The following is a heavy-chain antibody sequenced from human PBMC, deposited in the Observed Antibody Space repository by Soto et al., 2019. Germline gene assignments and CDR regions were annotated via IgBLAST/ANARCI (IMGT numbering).Heavy chain of an antibody. CDR2: IYYSGST. J-gene: IGHJ5*02. CDR1: GGSISSYY. CDR3: ARGAFYDFWSGSQRGNWFDP. V-gene: IGHV4-59*01. Sequence: SETLSLTCTVSGGSISSYYWSWIRQPPGKGLEWIGYIYYSGSTNYNPSLKSRVTISVDTSKNQFSLKLSSVTAADTAVYYCARGAFYDFWSGSQRGNWFDPWGQGTLVTVSS. D-gene: IGHD3-3*01.